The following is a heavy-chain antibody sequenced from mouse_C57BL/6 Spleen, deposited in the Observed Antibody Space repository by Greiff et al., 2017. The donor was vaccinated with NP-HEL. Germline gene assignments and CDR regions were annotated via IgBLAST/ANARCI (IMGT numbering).Heavy chain of an antibody. CDR1: GYAFSSSW. CDR3: SRDYYGSKAYYYAMDY. D-gene: IGHD1-1*01. Sequence: QVQLQQSGPELVKPGASVKISCKASGYAFSSSWMNWVKQRPGKGLEWIGRIYPGDGDTNYNGKFKGKATLTADKSSSTDYMQLSSLTSEDSAVYFCSRDYYGSKAYYYAMDYWGQGTSVTVSS. J-gene: IGHJ4*01. CDR2: IYPGDGDT. V-gene: IGHV1-82*01.